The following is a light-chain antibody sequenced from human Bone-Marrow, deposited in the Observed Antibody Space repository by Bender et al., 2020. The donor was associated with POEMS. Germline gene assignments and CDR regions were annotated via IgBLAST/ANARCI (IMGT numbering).Light chain of an antibody. CDR1: SGSIGSNY. J-gene: IGLJ2*01. Sequence: KFMLTQPHSVSESPGKTVTISCTGSSGSIGSNYVQWYQQRPGGAPTTVIYEDNQRPSGVPDRFSGSIDRSSNSASLTISGLKSEDEADYYCQSYDVSSHTVFGGGTKLTVL. V-gene: IGLV6-57*02. CDR2: EDN. CDR3: QSYDVSSHTV.